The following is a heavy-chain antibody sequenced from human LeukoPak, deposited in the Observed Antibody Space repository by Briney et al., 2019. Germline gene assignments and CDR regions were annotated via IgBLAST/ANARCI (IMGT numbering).Heavy chain of an antibody. D-gene: IGHD1-1*01. CDR1: GGSISSYY. V-gene: IGHV4-59*01. CDR2: ISYSGST. J-gene: IGHJ5*02. Sequence: SETLSLTCTASGGSISSYYWSWIRQPPGKGLEWIGYISYSGSTNFNPSLKSRVTISVDTSKNQFSLKLSSVTAADTAVYYCAREGTAGTNLNWFDHWGQGTLVTVSS. CDR3: AREGTAGTNLNWFDH.